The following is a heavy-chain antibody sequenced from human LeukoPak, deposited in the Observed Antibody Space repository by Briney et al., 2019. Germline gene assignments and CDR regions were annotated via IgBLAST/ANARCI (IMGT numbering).Heavy chain of an antibody. CDR1: GGTFSSYA. D-gene: IGHD3-10*01. CDR2: IIPIFGTA. Sequence: SVNVSCKASGGTFSSYAISWVRQAPGQGLEWMGGIIPIFGTANYAQKFQGRVTITADESTSTAYMELSSLRSEDTAVYYCARYMVRGVTIGFDYWGQGTLVTVSS. V-gene: IGHV1-69*13. CDR3: ARYMVRGVTIGFDY. J-gene: IGHJ4*02.